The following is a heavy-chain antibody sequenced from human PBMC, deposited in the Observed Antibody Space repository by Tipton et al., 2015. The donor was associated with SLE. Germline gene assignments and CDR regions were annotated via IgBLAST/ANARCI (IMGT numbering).Heavy chain of an antibody. V-gene: IGHV4-34*09. CDR2: INHSGST. J-gene: IGHJ3*01. Sequence: TLSLTCAVYGGSFSGYYWNWIRQPPGKGLEWIGEINHSGSTNYNPSLKSRLTMSADTSKNQISLKLSSVSAADTAVYYCVRGPKDVWGQGTVLTVSS. CDR3: VRGPKDV. CDR1: GGSFSGYY.